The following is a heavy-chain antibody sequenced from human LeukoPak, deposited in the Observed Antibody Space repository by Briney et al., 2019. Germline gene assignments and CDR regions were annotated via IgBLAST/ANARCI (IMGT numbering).Heavy chain of an antibody. D-gene: IGHD3-10*01. CDR3: ARVSITMVRGVIIRARYYGMDV. CDR1: GGSFSGYY. CDR2: INHSGST. V-gene: IGHV4-34*01. Sequence: PSETLSLTCAVYGGSFSGYYWSWIRQPPGKGLEWIGEINHSGSTNYNPSLKSRVIISVDTSKNQFSLKLSSVTAADTAVYYCARVSITMVRGVIIRARYYGMDVWGKGTTVTVSS. J-gene: IGHJ6*04.